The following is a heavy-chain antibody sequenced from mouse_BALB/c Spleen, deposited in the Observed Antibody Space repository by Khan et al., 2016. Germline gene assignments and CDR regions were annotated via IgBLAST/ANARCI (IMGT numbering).Heavy chain of an antibody. CDR1: GFSLTSYG. Sequence: QVQLKESGPGLVAPSPSLSITCTVSGFSLTSYGVHWVRQPPGKGLEWLVVIWRDGSTTYNSALKSRLSISTDNTKTQVFLKMNSLQTDDTAMYYCARNAIYYGNYYAMNYWGQGTSVTGSS. CDR2: IWRDGST. V-gene: IGHV2-6*02. CDR3: ARNAIYYGNYYAMNY. D-gene: IGHD2-1*01. J-gene: IGHJ4*01.